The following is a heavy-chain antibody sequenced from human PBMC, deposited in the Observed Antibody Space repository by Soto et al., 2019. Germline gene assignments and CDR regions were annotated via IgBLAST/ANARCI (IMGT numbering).Heavy chain of an antibody. CDR3: TTDRISFGDHVPSYYYYAMDV. J-gene: IGHJ6*02. CDR2: VKSSTDGGTT. D-gene: IGHD4-17*01. V-gene: IGHV3-15*01. Sequence: EVQLVESGGGLVKPGGSLRLSCAASGFTFSHAWMTWVRQAPGKGLEWVGRVKSSTDGGTTDYAAPVKGRFTISRDDSKNALYLQMNSLKTEDTAVYYCTTDRISFGDHVPSYYYYAMDVWGQVTTVTVSS. CDR1: GFTFSHAW.